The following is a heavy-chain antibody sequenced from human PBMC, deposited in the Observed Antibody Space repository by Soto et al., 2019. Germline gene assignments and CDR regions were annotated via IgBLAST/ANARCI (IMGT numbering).Heavy chain of an antibody. V-gene: IGHV3-33*01. CDR1: GFTFSSYG. J-gene: IGHJ4*02. CDR3: ARGRQPYYYGSGSYSRWLFDY. CDR2: IWYDGSNK. D-gene: IGHD3-10*01. Sequence: QVQLVESGGGVVQPGRSLRLSCAASGFTFSSYGMHWVRQAPGKGLEWVAVIWYDGSNKYYADSVKGRFTISRDNSKNTLYLQMNSLRAEDTAVYYCARGRQPYYYGSGSYSRWLFDYWGQGTLVTVSS.